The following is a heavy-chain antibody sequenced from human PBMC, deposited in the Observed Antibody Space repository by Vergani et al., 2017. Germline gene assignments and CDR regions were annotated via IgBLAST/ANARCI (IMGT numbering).Heavy chain of an antibody. J-gene: IGHJ6*03. Sequence: EVQLVESGGGLVQPGRSLRLSCAASGFTFDDYAMHWVRQAPGXGLEWVSGISWNSGSIGYADSVKGRFTISRDNAKNSLYLQMNSLRAEDTALYYCAKDRGLGYCSSTSCYTLGYYYYMDVWGKGTTVTVSS. CDR3: AKDRGLGYCSSTSCYTLGYYYYMDV. CDR2: ISWNSGSI. CDR1: GFTFDDYA. V-gene: IGHV3-9*01. D-gene: IGHD2-2*02.